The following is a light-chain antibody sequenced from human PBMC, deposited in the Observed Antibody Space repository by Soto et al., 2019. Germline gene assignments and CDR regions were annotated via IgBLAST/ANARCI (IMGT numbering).Light chain of an antibody. Sequence: DIQMTQSPSTLAASVGDRVSITCRGSQSISNSLAWYQQKPGKAPKLLIYDASSLESGVPSRFSGSASGTEFTLTISRLQPDDFATYYCQQYNDYSPTWTCGQGTKGDIK. CDR3: QQYNDYSPTWT. CDR2: DAS. J-gene: IGKJ1*01. V-gene: IGKV1-5*01. CDR1: QSISNS.